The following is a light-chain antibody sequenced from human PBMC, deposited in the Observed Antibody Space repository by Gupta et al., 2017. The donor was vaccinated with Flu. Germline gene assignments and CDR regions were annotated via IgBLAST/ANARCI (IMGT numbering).Light chain of an antibody. J-gene: IGKJ2*01. Sequence: SSLSASVAERVTITCRASQSIINYLNWYQKKPGEAPKLLVYCASSWQSGVPSRFSGSGSGTDFTLTISSRQPEDCASYFCRQSYSKPFLTFGHGTKLDIK. CDR2: CAS. CDR3: RQSYSKPFLT. V-gene: IGKV1-39*01. CDR1: QSIINY.